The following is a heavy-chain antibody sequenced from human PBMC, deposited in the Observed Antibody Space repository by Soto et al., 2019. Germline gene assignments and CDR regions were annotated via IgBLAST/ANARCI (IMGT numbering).Heavy chain of an antibody. CDR2: IYHSGST. J-gene: IGHJ6*02. V-gene: IGHV4-4*02. Sequence: SETLSLTCAVSGGSISSSNWWSWVRQPPGKGLEWIGEIYHSGSTIYNPSLKSRVTISVDKSKNQFSLKLSSVTAADTAVYYCARASITIFGVVIPTYYYYGMDVWGQGTTVTVSS. CDR1: GGSISSSNW. CDR3: ARASITIFGVVIPTYYYYGMDV. D-gene: IGHD3-3*01.